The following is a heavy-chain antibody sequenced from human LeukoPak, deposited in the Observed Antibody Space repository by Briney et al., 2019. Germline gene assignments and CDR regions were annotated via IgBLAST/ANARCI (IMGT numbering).Heavy chain of an antibody. CDR2: MNPDGSVK. CDR3: ARDPSHGALDI. Sequence: TGGSLRLSCAASGFSFSDSWMSWVRQAPGKGLEWVADMNPDGSVKFYVDSVKGRFTISRDNAKKSLYLLMDSLRAEDTAVYYCARDPSHGALDIWGQGTVVTVSS. CDR1: GFSFSDSW. V-gene: IGHV3-7*01. J-gene: IGHJ3*02.